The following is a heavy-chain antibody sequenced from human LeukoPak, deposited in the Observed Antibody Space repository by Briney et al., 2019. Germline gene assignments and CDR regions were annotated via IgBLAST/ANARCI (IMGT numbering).Heavy chain of an antibody. D-gene: IGHD6-13*01. J-gene: IGHJ5*02. CDR2: IYPGDSDT. CDR1: GYRFTSYW. CDR3: ARGTVAAAGANWFDP. V-gene: IGHV5-51*01. Sequence: GESLQISCQGSGYRFTSYWIGWVRQMPGKGLEWMGIIYPGDSDTRYSPSFQGQVTISADKSISTAYLQWSSLKASDTAMYYCARGTVAAAGANWFDPWGQGTLVTVSS.